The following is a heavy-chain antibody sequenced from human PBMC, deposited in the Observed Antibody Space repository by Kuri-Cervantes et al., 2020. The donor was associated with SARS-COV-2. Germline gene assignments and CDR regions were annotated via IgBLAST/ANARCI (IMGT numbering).Heavy chain of an antibody. J-gene: IGHJ4*02. Sequence: GGSMRLSCAASGFTLSSYRTNWDRQAPVKGLEWFSSISSSSSYIYYADSVKGRFTISRDNAKNSLYLQMNSQRAEDTAVYYCASQGAVYWGQGTLVTVSS. CDR1: GFTLSSYR. CDR3: ASQGAVY. CDR2: ISSSSSYI. V-gene: IGHV3-21*01. D-gene: IGHD1-26*01.